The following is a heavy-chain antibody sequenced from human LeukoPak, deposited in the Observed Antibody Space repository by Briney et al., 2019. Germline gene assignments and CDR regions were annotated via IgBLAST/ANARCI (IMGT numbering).Heavy chain of an antibody. V-gene: IGHV3-30-3*01. CDR1: GFTFSTYV. Sequence: GGSLRLSCTASGFTFSTYVMHWVRQAPGKGLEWVAVISYDGTNKYYADSMKGRFTISRDNSKNTLYLQMNSLRAEDTAVYYCARALDEGARFDYWGQGTLVTVSS. J-gene: IGHJ4*02. CDR2: ISYDGTNK. CDR3: ARALDEGARFDY.